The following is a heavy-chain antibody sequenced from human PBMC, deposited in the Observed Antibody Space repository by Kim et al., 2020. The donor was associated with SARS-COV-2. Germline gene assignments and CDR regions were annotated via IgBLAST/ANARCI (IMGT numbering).Heavy chain of an antibody. CDR2: T. D-gene: IGHD6-13*01. V-gene: IGHV4-34*01. Sequence: TNYNPSLKSLVTISVDTSKNQFSLKLSSVTAADTAVYYCARGPSYSSFDYWGQGTLVTVSS. CDR3: ARGPSYSSFDY. J-gene: IGHJ4*02.